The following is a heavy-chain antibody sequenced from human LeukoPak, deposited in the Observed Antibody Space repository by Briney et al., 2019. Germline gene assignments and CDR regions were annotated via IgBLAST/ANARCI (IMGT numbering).Heavy chain of an antibody. CDR3: ARSERGAFDI. CDR1: GGYISSYY. Sequence: PSETLSLTCTVSGGYISSYYWSWIRQPPGKGLEWIGYIYYSGSTNYNPSLKSRVTISVDTSKNQFSLKLSCVTAADTAVYYCARSERGAFDIWGQGTMVTVSS. CDR2: IYYSGST. V-gene: IGHV4-59*01. J-gene: IGHJ3*02.